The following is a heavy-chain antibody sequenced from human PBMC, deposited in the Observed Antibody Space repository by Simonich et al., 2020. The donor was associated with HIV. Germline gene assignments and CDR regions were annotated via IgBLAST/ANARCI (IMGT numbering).Heavy chain of an antibody. CDR3: ARARRELQLISRYLVNGMDV. D-gene: IGHD2-2*01. V-gene: IGHV4-34*01. Sequence: QVQLQQWGAGLLKPSETLSLTCAVYGGSFSGYYWCWIRQPPGKGLEWIGEINHSGRPNSNPALKGGVTISVDTSKNQFSLKLSSVTAADTAVYYCARARRELQLISRYLVNGMDVWGQGTTVTVSS. J-gene: IGHJ6*02. CDR2: INHSGRP. CDR1: GGSFSGYY.